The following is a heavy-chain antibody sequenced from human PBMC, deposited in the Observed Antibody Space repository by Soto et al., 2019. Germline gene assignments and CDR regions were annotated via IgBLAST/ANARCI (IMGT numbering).Heavy chain of an antibody. Sequence: ASVKVSCKASGYTFTSYYMHWVRQAPGQGLEWMGIINPSGGSTSYAQKFQGRVTMTRDTSTSTVYMELSSLRSEDTAVYYCARTYYDILTGYPTESYYGMDVWGQGTTVTVSS. D-gene: IGHD3-9*01. J-gene: IGHJ6*02. V-gene: IGHV1-46*01. CDR2: INPSGGST. CDR1: GYTFTSYY. CDR3: ARTYYDILTGYPTESYYGMDV.